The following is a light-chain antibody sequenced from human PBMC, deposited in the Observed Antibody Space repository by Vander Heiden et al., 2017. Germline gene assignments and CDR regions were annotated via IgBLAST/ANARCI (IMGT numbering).Light chain of an antibody. CDR3: SSYTSSSAPV. Sequence: QSALSPPLAVSGSLGQSITISCSGTSSDVGAYKYDSWYQQHPGKAPKLMIFKVTNRASGVSNRCSGSTSGNTASLTSSGLQAEDEADYDCSSYTSSSAPVLGTGTKVTVL. CDR2: KVT. CDR1: SSDVGAYKY. J-gene: IGLJ1*01. V-gene: IGLV2-14*03.